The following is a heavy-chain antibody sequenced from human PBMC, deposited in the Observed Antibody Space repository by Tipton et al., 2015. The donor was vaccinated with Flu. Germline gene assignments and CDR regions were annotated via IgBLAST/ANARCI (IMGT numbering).Heavy chain of an antibody. D-gene: IGHD5-18*01. CDR2: ISGSGGST. V-gene: IGHV3-23*01. Sequence: SLRLSCAASGFTFSSYAKSWVRQAPGKGLEWVSAISGSGGSTYYADSVKGRFTISRDNSKNTLYLQMNSLRAEDTAVYYCAKDLQTTAMVPYYFDYWGQGTLVTVSS. CDR3: AKDLQTTAMVPYYFDY. CDR1: GFTFSSYA. J-gene: IGHJ4*02.